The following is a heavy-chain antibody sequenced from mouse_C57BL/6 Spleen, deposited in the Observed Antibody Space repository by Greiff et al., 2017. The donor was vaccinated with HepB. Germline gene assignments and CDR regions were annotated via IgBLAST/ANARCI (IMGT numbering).Heavy chain of an antibody. J-gene: IGHJ4*01. CDR1: GYTFTDYY. Sequence: VQLQQSGPELVKPGASVKISCKASGYTFTDYYMNWVKQSHGKSLEWIGDINPNNGGTSYNQKFKGKATLTVDKSSSTAYMELRSLTSEDSAVYYCATHSLMDYWGQGTSVTVSS. CDR3: ATHSLMDY. D-gene: IGHD6-2*01. CDR2: INPNNGGT. V-gene: IGHV1-26*01.